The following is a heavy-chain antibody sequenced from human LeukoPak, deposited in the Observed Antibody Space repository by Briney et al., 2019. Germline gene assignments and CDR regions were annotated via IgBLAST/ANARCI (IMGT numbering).Heavy chain of an antibody. CDR3: ATYNWNTFDYYYMDV. CDR1: EYTLTELS. Sequence: ASVKVSCKVSEYTLTELSMHWVRQAPGKGLEWMGGFDPEDGETIYAQKFQGRVTMTEDTSTDTAYMELSSLRSEDTAVYYCATYNWNTFDYYYMDVWGKGTTVTVSS. J-gene: IGHJ6*03. V-gene: IGHV1-24*01. CDR2: FDPEDGET. D-gene: IGHD1-1*01.